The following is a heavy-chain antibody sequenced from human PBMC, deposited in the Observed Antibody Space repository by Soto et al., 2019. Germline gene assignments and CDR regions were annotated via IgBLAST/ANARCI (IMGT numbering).Heavy chain of an antibody. CDR1: GYTFTSYD. D-gene: IGHD3-16*02. Sequence: QVQLVQSGAEVKKPGASVKVSCKASGYTFTSYDINWVRQATGQGLEWMGWMNPNSGNTGYAQKFQGRVTMTRNTSISTDYMELSSLRSEDTAVYYCARGGRMITFGGVIVHYYYYGMDVWGQGTTVTVSS. V-gene: IGHV1-8*01. CDR2: MNPNSGNT. CDR3: ARGGRMITFGGVIVHYYYYGMDV. J-gene: IGHJ6*02.